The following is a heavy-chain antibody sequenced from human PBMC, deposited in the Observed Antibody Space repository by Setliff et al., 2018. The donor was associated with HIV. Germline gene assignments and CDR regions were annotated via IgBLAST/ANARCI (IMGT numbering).Heavy chain of an antibody. D-gene: IGHD3-3*01. CDR3: APGEGVASTYYHD. J-gene: IGHJ4*01. V-gene: IGHV4-59*11. Sequence: PSETLSLTCTVSGGSMSTHYWSWIRQTPGKGLEWIGHIYTTGSTHYNPSLRSRVTISIDTSKSHFSLRLKSVTAADTAVYFCAPGEGVASTYYHDWGQGTQVTVSS. CDR1: GGSMSTHY. CDR2: IYTTGST.